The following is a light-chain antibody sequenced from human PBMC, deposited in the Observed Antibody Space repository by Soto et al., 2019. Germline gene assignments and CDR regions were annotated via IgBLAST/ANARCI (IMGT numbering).Light chain of an antibody. CDR3: GSYTSTDTPFV. V-gene: IGLV2-14*01. J-gene: IGLJ1*01. Sequence: QSALAQPSCVSGSPGQSMTISCTGTSTDVGGYNYVSWYQHHPGKGPKLIIYEVSNRPSGVSDRFSGSKSGNKASLIISNLEAEDESDYYCGSYTSTDTPFVFGTGTKVTVL. CDR2: EVS. CDR1: STDVGGYNY.